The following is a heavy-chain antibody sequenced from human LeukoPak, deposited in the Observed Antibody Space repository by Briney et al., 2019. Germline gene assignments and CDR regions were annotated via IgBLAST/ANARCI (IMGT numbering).Heavy chain of an antibody. CDR1: GGSISSYY. CDR2: IYYSGST. D-gene: IGHD5-24*01. Sequence: SETLSLTCTVSGGSISSYYWSWIRQPPGKGLEWIGYIYYSGSTNYNPSLKSRVTISVDTSKNQFSLKLSSVTAADTAVYYCARGVEMATIFDYWGQGTLVTVSS. CDR3: ARGVEMATIFDY. V-gene: IGHV4-59*01. J-gene: IGHJ4*02.